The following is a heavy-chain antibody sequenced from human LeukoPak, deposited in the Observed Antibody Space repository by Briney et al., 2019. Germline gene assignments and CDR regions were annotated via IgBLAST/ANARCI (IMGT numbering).Heavy chain of an antibody. J-gene: IGHJ5*02. CDR2: INHIGST. Sequence: PSDSLSLTCAVYGGSFSGYTCSWIRQPPGKGLEWTGEINHIGSTNYNPSIKSRATISVDTSKTQFSLKLSSATAADTAVYYCAGAYIVVIPAARYFDFWSAYETWGQGTLVTVSS. CDR3: AGAYIVVIPAARYFDFWSAYET. D-gene: IGHD2-2*01. V-gene: IGHV4-34*01. CDR1: GGSFSGYT.